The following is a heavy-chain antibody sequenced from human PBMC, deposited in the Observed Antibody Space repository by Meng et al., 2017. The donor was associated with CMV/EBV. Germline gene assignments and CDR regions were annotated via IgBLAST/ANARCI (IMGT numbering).Heavy chain of an antibody. V-gene: IGHV2-5*02. D-gene: IGHD6-13*01. J-gene: IGHJ4*02. Sequence: NTPRPSTPTCSCSRCSPRVCGWVVGCPRQPPGRALECLALIYWDDDKRYSPTLKSRLTITKDTSKNQVVITMTNMDPVDTATYYCARIAAASRFDYWGQGTLVTVSS. CDR1: RCSPRVCGWV. CDR3: ARIAAASRFDY. CDR2: IYWDDDK.